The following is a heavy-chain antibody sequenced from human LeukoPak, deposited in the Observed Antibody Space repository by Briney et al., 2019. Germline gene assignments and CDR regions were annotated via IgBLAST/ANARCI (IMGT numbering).Heavy chain of an antibody. CDR3: ARALQVGATHYFDY. D-gene: IGHD1-26*01. Sequence: ASVKVSCKASGYTFIDHYVHWVRQAPGQRLEWGGWLSPNNGGTKYAQNFQDRVTMTRDTSISTASMALSSLTSDDAAVYYCARALQVGATHYFDYWGQGTLVTVSS. CDR1: GYTFIDHY. V-gene: IGHV1-2*02. J-gene: IGHJ4*02. CDR2: LSPNNGGT.